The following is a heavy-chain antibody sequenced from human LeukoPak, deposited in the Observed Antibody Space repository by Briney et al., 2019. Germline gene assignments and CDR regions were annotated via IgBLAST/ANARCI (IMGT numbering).Heavy chain of an antibody. D-gene: IGHD6-19*01. Sequence: SETLSLTCAVYGGSFSGYYWSWIRQPPGKGLEWIGEINHSGSTNYNPSLRSRVTISVDTSKNQFSLRLSSVTAADTAVYYCARVLEGSSGQHWYFDLWGRGTLVTVSS. CDR3: ARVLEGSSGQHWYFDL. CDR1: GGSFSGYY. CDR2: INHSGST. J-gene: IGHJ2*01. V-gene: IGHV4-34*01.